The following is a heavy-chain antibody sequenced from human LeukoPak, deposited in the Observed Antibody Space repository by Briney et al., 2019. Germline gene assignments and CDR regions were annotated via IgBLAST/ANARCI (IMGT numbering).Heavy chain of an antibody. D-gene: IGHD2-2*01. CDR1: GGSISSYY. CDR3: VRLDCSSTSCLNEY. J-gene: IGHJ4*02. CDR2: IYYSGST. V-gene: IGHV4-59*01. Sequence: PSETLSLTCTVSGGSISSYYWSWIRQPPGKGLEWIGYIYYSGSTNYNPSLKSRITTSVDTSKNQFSLKLSSVTAADTAVYYCVRLDCSSTSCLNEYWGQGTLVTVSS.